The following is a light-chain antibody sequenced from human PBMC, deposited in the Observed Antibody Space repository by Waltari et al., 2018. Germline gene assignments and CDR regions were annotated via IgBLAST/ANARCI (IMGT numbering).Light chain of an antibody. V-gene: IGKV4-1*01. J-gene: IGKJ4*01. CDR3: QQFYSLPVT. CDR1: QSVLYSSNNKNY. Sequence: DIVMTQSPDSLAVSLGERATINCQSSQSVLYSSNNKNYVAWYQQKPGKPPKLLVSGAVNRESGVPDRFSGSGSGTDFSLTISSLQAEDVAVYYCQQFYSLPVTFGGGTNVEIK. CDR2: GAV.